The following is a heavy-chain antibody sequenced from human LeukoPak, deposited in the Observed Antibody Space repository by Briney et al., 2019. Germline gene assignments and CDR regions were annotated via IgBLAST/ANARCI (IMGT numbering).Heavy chain of an antibody. D-gene: IGHD1-26*01. V-gene: IGHV4-39*01. J-gene: IGHJ4*02. CDR1: GGSISSSAYF. CDR3: ASGSYLFDY. Sequence: PSETLSLTCTVSGGSISSSAYFWGWIRQPPGKGLEWIGSISYSGSTYYNPSLKSRVTISVDTSKNQFSLKLSSVTAADTAVYYCASGSYLFDYWGQGTLVTVSS. CDR2: ISYSGST.